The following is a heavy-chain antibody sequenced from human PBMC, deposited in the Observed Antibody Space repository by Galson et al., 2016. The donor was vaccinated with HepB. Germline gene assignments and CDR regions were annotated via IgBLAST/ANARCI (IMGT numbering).Heavy chain of an antibody. Sequence: SLRPSCAASEFTFSSYAMHWVRQAPGKGLEWVAVMSYDGSQKYYADSVKGRFTISRDNSKNTLYLQMDSLRAEDTAVYYCARKGRLIAAAGYFDYWGQGTLVTVSS. V-gene: IGHV3-30-3*01. J-gene: IGHJ4*02. CDR2: MSYDGSQK. CDR3: ARKGRLIAAAGYFDY. CDR1: EFTFSSYA. D-gene: IGHD6-13*01.